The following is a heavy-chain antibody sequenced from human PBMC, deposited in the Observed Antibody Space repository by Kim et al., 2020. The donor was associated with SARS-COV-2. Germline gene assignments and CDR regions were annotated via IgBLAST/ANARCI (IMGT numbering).Heavy chain of an antibody. D-gene: IGHD3-3*01. V-gene: IGHV4-61*01. CDR3: ARAPNDFWSGYPYYFDY. Sequence: SETLSLTCTVSGGSVSSGSYFWSWIRQPPGKGLEWIGYIYYSGNTNYNPSLKSRVTMSVDTSKNQFSLKLRSVTAADTAVYYCARAPNDFWSGYPYYFDYRGQGNLGPVPS. CDR2: IYYSGNT. J-gene: IGHJ4*02. CDR1: GGSVSSGSYF.